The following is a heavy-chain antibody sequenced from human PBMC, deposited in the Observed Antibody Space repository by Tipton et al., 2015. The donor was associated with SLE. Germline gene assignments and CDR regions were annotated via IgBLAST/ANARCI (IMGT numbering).Heavy chain of an antibody. V-gene: IGHV1-69*01. CDR3: ARVSSAMGYFDL. D-gene: IGHD6-19*01. CDR1: GYIFNDYA. CDR2: IIPIFGTA. Sequence: QLVQSGAEVKKPGASVKVSCKASGYIFNDYAISWVRQAPGQGLEWMGGIIPIFGTANYAQKFQGRVTITADESTSTAYMELSSLRSEDTAVYYCARVSSAMGYFDLWGRGTLVTVSS. J-gene: IGHJ2*01.